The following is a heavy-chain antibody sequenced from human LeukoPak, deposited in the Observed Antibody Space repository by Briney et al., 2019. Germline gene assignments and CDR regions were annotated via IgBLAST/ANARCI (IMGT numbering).Heavy chain of an antibody. Sequence: KPSETLSLTCAVYGGSFSGYYWSWIRQPPGKGLEWIGEINHSGSTNYNPSLKSRVTISVDTSKNQFSLKLSSVTAADTAVYYCARGTFTTEGAYGMDVWGQGTTVTVSS. D-gene: IGHD1-26*01. V-gene: IGHV4-34*01. CDR2: INHSGST. CDR1: GGSFSGYY. CDR3: ARGTFTTEGAYGMDV. J-gene: IGHJ6*02.